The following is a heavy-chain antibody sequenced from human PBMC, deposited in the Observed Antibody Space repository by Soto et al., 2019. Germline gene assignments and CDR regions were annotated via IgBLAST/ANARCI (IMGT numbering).Heavy chain of an antibody. CDR3: ARGVYYYDTSGYSAFDL. J-gene: IGHJ2*01. Sequence: EVQLVESGGGLVQPGGSLRVSCAASGFTFSNYDMHWVRQATGKGLEWVSAIGSTGDTYYPGSVKGRFTISRENAKNSLYLQMNSLRAGDPAVYYCARGVYYYDTSGYSAFDLWGRGTLVTVSS. CDR1: GFTFSNYD. D-gene: IGHD3-22*01. CDR2: IGSTGDT. V-gene: IGHV3-13*01.